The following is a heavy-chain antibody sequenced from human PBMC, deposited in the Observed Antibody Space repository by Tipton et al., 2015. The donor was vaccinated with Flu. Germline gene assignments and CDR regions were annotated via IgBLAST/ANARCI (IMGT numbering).Heavy chain of an antibody. V-gene: IGHV4-4*07. CDR2: IYTSGSS. D-gene: IGHD3-10*01. CDR3: ARDRANFYGSGSTPDYYDHYRLDV. J-gene: IGHJ6*02. CDR1: GDSISGYY. Sequence: TLSLTCTVSGDSISGYYWSWIRQPAEKGLEWIGRIYTSGSSDYNPSLKSRLTMSLDTSKNKFSLKLSSVTAADTAVYYCARDRANFYGSGSTPDYYDHYRLDVWGQGTTVTVS.